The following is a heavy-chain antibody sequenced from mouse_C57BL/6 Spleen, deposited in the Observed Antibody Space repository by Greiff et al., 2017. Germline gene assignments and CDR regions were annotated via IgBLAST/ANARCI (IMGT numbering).Heavy chain of an antibody. V-gene: IGHV1-54*01. J-gene: IGHJ4*01. Sequence: VQLQQSGAELVRPGTSVKVSCKASGYAFTNYLIEWVKQRPGQGLEWIGVINPGSGGTNYNEKFKGKATLTADKSSSTAYMQLSSLTSEDSAVYVCARGRTTVDNYAMDYWGQGTSVTVSS. CDR2: INPGSGGT. CDR1: GYAFTNYL. CDR3: ARGRTTVDNYAMDY. D-gene: IGHD1-1*01.